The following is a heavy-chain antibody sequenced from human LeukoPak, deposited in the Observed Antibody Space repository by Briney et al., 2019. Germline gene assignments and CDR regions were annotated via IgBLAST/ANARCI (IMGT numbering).Heavy chain of an antibody. J-gene: IGHJ4*02. Sequence: XGSLRLSCAASGFTFSTYWMYWVRQAPGKGLEWVANIKQDGSHKYYVDSVKGRFTISRDNAKNSLYLQMNSLRVEDTAVYYCVREEGYWGQGTLVTVSS. V-gene: IGHV3-7*01. CDR2: IKQDGSHK. CDR1: GFTFSTYW. CDR3: VREEGY.